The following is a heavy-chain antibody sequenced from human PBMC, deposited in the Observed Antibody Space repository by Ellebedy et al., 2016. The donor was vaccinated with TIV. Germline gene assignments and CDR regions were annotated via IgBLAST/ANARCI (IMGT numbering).Heavy chain of an antibody. D-gene: IGHD2-15*01. CDR3: AKGCGGSCYWEAY. J-gene: IGHJ4*02. V-gene: IGHV3-23*01. Sequence: PGGSLRLSCAASGFTFSNYVMSWVRQAPGKGLEGVSSISGGVGNTYYADSVKGRFTISRDNSKNTLYLQMNSLRAEDTAVYYCAKGCGGSCYWEAYWGQGTLVTVSS. CDR2: ISGGVGNT. CDR1: GFTFSNYV.